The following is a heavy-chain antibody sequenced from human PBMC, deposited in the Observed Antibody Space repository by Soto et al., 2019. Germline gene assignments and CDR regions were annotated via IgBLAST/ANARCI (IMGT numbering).Heavy chain of an antibody. CDR2: ISYDGSNR. CDR3: AKDRGFGESTAPYYYYGMDV. Sequence: GGSLRLSCAASGFTFTSYAMHWVGQTPGKGLEWVAVISYDGSNRYYADSVKGRFTISRDNSKNTLYLQMNSLRAEDTAVYYCAKDRGFGESTAPYYYYGMDVWGQGTTVTVSS. CDR1: GFTFTSYA. J-gene: IGHJ6*02. V-gene: IGHV3-30*18. D-gene: IGHD3-10*01.